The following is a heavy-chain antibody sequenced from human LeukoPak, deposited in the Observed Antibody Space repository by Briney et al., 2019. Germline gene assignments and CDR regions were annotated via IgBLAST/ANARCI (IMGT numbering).Heavy chain of an antibody. CDR3: AKSGASPLYHMDV. V-gene: IGHV3-23*01. CDR2: ITGSDTTA. J-gene: IGHJ6*03. D-gene: IGHD1-26*01. CDR1: EFSLSSYG. Sequence: GGSLRLSCAASEFSLSSYGVNWVRQAPGKGLEWVSGITGSDTTAYHAGSVRGRFTISRDDSKNTLYLQMSSLRVDDTAIYYCAKSGASPLYHMDVWGRGATVTVSS.